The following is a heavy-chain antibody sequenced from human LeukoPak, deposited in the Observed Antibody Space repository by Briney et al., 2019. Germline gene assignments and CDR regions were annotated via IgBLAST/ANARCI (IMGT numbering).Heavy chain of an antibody. D-gene: IGHD3-22*01. Sequence: SETLSLTCTVSGYSISSGYYWGWIRQPPGKGLEWIGSIYHSGSTYYNPSLKSRVTISVDTSKNQFSLKLSSVTAADTAVYYCAKDGGYYYDSSGYGLDYWGQGTLVTVSS. CDR2: IYHSGST. J-gene: IGHJ4*02. CDR3: AKDGGYYYDSSGYGLDY. CDR1: GYSISSGYY. V-gene: IGHV4-38-2*02.